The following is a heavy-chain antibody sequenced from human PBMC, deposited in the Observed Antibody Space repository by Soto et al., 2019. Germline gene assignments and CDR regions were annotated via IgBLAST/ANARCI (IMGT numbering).Heavy chain of an antibody. J-gene: IGHJ4*02. CDR1: GYTLTELS. V-gene: IGHV1-24*01. CDR3: ETASKPYYYDSSGYLFDY. D-gene: IGHD3-22*01. CDR2: FDPEDGET. Sequence: ASVKVSCKVSGYTLTELSMHWVRQALGKGLEWMGGFDPEDGETIYAQKFQGRVTMTEDTSTDTAYMELSSLRSEDTAVYYCETASKPYYYDSSGYLFDYWGQGTLVIVSS.